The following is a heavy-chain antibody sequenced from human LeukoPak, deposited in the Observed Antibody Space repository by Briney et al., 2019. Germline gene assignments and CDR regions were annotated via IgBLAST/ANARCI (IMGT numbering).Heavy chain of an antibody. J-gene: IGHJ4*02. CDR3: ARDRAVAGTNRDYFDY. Sequence: GGSLRLSCAASGFTVSSKYMSWVRQATGKGLEWVSVIYSGGSIYYADSVKGRFTISRDNSKNTLYLQMNSLRAEDTAVYYCARDRAVAGTNRDYFDYWGQGTLVTVSS. D-gene: IGHD6-19*01. CDR2: IYSGGSI. V-gene: IGHV3-53*01. CDR1: GFTVSSKY.